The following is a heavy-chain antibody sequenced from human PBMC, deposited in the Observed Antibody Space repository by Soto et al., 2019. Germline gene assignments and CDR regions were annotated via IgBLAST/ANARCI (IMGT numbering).Heavy chain of an antibody. V-gene: IGHV4-34*01. D-gene: IGHD4-17*01. CDR2: INHSGST. CDR3: ASFTVTNDAFDI. CDR1: GGSFSGYY. J-gene: IGHJ3*02. Sequence: SETLSLTCAVYGGSFSGYYWSWIRQPPGKGLEWIGEINHSGSTNYNPSLKSRVTISVDTSKNQFSLKLSSVTAADTAVYYCASFTVTNDAFDIWGQGTMVTVSS.